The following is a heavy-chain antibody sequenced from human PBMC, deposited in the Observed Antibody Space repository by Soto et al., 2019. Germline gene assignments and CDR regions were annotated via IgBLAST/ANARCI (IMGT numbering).Heavy chain of an antibody. CDR2: INAGNGHT. V-gene: IGHV1-3*01. CDR3: ARAPGRVGIYYGMDI. J-gene: IGHJ6*01. CDR1: GCTFTSYA. Sequence: ASVKVSCKASGCTFTSYAMHWVRQAPGQRLEWMGWINAGNGHTKDSQKVQGRVTITRDTSASTAYMELSSLRSEDTAVYYCARAPGRVGIYYGMDIWGQGTTVTVSS. D-gene: IGHD5-12*01.